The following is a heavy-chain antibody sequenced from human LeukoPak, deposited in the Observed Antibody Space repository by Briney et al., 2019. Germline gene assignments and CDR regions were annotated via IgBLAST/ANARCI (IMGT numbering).Heavy chain of an antibody. CDR2: IKQDGSEK. V-gene: IGHV3-7*03. J-gene: IGHJ3*02. Sequence: GGSLRLSCAASGFTFNSYWMSWVRQAPGKGLEWVANIKQDGSEKYYVDSVKGRFTISRDNAKNSLYLQLNSLRAEDTAVYYCARLWSGYYLDAFDIWGQATMVTVSS. CDR3: ARLWSGYYLDAFDI. CDR1: GFTFNSYW. D-gene: IGHD3/OR15-3a*01.